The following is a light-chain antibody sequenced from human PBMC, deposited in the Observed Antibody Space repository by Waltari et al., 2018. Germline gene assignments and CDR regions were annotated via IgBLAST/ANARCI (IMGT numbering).Light chain of an antibody. J-gene: IGLJ2*01. Sequence: SYVLTQPHSASVAPGKTATIACGGNKVGGKSVQWYKQKPGQAPVLVVHDDNARPSGIPDRFSGSNSGDTTTLTISRVEVGDEADYYCQVWDSSPETVVFGGGTKLTVL. CDR2: DDN. CDR1: KVGGKS. V-gene: IGLV3-21*03. CDR3: QVWDSSPETVV.